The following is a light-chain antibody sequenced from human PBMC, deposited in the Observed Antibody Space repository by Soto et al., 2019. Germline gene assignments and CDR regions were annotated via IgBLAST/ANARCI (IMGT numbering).Light chain of an antibody. V-gene: IGKV1-5*03. CDR1: QTIGRW. J-gene: IGKJ1*01. CDR2: KAS. CDR3: QQYNSYSRT. Sequence: DIQMTQSPSTLSASVGDRVTITCRASQTIGRWLAWYQQKPGKVPKLLIYKASSLQSGVPSRFRGSGSGTEFTLTMNSLQPDDFATYYCQQYNSYSRTFVQGTTLEIK.